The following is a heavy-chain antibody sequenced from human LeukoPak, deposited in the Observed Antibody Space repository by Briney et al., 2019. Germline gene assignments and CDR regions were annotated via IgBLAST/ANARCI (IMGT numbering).Heavy chain of an antibody. D-gene: IGHD5-24*01. J-gene: IGHJ6*02. CDR3: AREEMATIRAYGMDV. Sequence: GGSLTLSCAASGFTVSSNYMSWVRKAPGTAQDWFSIIYSGGRTYYADSVKGRFTISRDNSKNTLYLQMNSPRAEDTAVYYCAREEMATIRAYGMDVWGQGTTVTVSS. CDR1: GFTVSSNY. V-gene: IGHV3-66*01. CDR2: IYSGGRT.